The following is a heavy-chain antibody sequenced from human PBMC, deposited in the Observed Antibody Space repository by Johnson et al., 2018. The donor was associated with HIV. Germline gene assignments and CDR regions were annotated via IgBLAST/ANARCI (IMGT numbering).Heavy chain of an antibody. CDR3: AKGRSSTPWEHAFDI. J-gene: IGHJ3*02. CDR2: ISYDGSNK. CDR1: GFTLSSYG. V-gene: IGHV3-30*18. Sequence: VQLVESGGGVVQPGRSLRLSCAASGFTLSSYGMHWVRQAPGKGLEWVAVISYDGSNKYYADSVKGRFTISRDNSKNTLYLQMNSLRGEDTAVYYCAKGRSSTPWEHAFDIWGQGTMVTVSS. D-gene: IGHD1-1*01.